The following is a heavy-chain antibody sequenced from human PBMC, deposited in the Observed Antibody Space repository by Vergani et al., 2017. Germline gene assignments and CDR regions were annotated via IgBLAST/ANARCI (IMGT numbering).Heavy chain of an antibody. CDR3: ASLRSYYDILTGYYNSLYYFDY. J-gene: IGHJ4*02. CDR1: GGSINTGAYY. Sequence: QVQLRESGPRLVRPSQTLSLTCTVSGGSINTGAYYWSWIRPPAGKGLEWIGRVYTSGMTNYNPSLKSRVTILVDRSKSQLSLKLTSVTAGDTAVYFCASLRSYYDILTGYYNSLYYFDYWGQGTLVTVSS. CDR2: VYTSGMT. D-gene: IGHD3-9*01. V-gene: IGHV4-61*02.